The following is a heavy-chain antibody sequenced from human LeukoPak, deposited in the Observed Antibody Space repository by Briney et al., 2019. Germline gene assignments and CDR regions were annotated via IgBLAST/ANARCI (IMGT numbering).Heavy chain of an antibody. CDR3: ARDSVALRSPFDAFDI. CDR2: IYYSGST. J-gene: IGHJ3*02. V-gene: IGHV4-59*12. Sequence: PSETLSLTCTVSGGSISSYYWSWIRQPPGKGLEWIGYIYYSGSTNYNPSLKSRVTISVDTSKNQFSLQLNSVTPEDTAVYYCARDSVALRSPFDAFDIWGQGTMVTVSS. D-gene: IGHD2-15*01. CDR1: GGSISSYY.